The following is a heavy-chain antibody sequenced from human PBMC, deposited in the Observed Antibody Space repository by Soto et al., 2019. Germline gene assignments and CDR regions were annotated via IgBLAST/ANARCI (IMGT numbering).Heavy chain of an antibody. Sequence: QVQLQQWGAGLLKPSETLSLTCAVYGGSFSGYYWSWIRQPPGKGLEWIGEINHSGSTNYNPSLKSRVTISVDTSKNQFSLMLSSVTAADTAVYYCARGSKVFRAHLKKQPFDLWGRGTLVTVSS. J-gene: IGHJ2*01. V-gene: IGHV4-34*01. D-gene: IGHD3-3*01. CDR1: GGSFSGYY. CDR3: ARGSKVFRAHLKKQPFDL. CDR2: INHSGST.